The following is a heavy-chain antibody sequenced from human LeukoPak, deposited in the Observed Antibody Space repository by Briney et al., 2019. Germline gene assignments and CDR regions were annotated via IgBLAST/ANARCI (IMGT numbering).Heavy chain of an antibody. CDR2: INPSGGST. D-gene: IGHD6-13*01. CDR3: ARGRIAAAGKEKNWFDP. J-gene: IGHJ5*02. CDR1: GYTFTSYY. V-gene: IGHV1-46*01. Sequence: GASVKVSCKASGYTFTSYYMHWVRQAPGQGLEWMGTINPSGGSTSYAQKFQGRVTMTRDTSTSTVHMELSSLRSEDTAVYYCARGRIAAAGKEKNWFDPWGQGTLVTVSS.